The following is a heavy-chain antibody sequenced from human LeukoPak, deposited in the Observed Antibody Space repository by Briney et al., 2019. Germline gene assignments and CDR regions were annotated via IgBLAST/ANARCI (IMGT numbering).Heavy chain of an antibody. V-gene: IGHV3-21*01. CDR3: ARVTHYDSSGYFSDY. CDR1: GFTFSSYS. J-gene: IGHJ4*02. CDR2: ISSSSSYI. Sequence: GGSLRLSCAASGFTFSSYSMNWVRQAPGKGLEWVSSISSSSSYIYYADSVKGRFTISRDNAKNSLYLKMNSPRAEDTAVYYCARVTHYDSSGYFSDYWGQGTLVTVSS. D-gene: IGHD3-22*01.